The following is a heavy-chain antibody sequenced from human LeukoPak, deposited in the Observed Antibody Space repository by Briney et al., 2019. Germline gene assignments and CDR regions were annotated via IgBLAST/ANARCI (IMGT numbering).Heavy chain of an antibody. CDR1: GFTFSSYG. D-gene: IGHD6-13*01. V-gene: IGHV3-33*01. CDR2: IWYDGSNK. CDR3: ARGGSSSWSPFDY. J-gene: IGHJ4*02. Sequence: GRSLRLSCAASGFTFSSYGMHWVRQAPGKGLEWVAVIWYDGSNKYYADSVKGRFTISRDNSKNTLYLQMNSLRAEDTAVYYCARGGSSSWSPFDYWGQGTLVTVSS.